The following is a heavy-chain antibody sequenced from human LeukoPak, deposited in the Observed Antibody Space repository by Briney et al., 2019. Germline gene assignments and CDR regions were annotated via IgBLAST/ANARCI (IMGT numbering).Heavy chain of an antibody. CDR1: GFTFSSYA. D-gene: IGHD3-22*01. CDR3: AKTPGDYYDSSGYYEYYFDY. Sequence: GGSLRLSCAASGFTFSSYAMSWVGQAPGKGLEWVSAISGSGGSTYYADSVKGRFTISRDNSKNTLYLQMNSLRAEDTAVYYCAKTPGDYYDSSGYYEYYFDYWGQGTLVTVSS. J-gene: IGHJ4*02. V-gene: IGHV3-23*01. CDR2: ISGSGGST.